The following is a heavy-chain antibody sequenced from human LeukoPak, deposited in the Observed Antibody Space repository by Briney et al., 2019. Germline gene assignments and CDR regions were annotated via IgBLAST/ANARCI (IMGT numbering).Heavy chain of an antibody. CDR1: GFTFSSYW. D-gene: IGHD2-2*01. CDR2: IKQDGSEK. V-gene: IGHV3-7*01. CDR3: ASVSSYYDWVY. Sequence: GSLRLSCAASGFTFSSYWMSWVRQAPGKGLEWVANIKQDGSEKYYVDSVKGRFTISRDNAKNSLYLQMNSLRAEDTAVYYCASVSSYYDWVYWGQGTLVTVSS. J-gene: IGHJ4*02.